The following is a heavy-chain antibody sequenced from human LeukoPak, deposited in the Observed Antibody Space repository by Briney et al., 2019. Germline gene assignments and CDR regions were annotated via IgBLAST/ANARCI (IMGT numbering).Heavy chain of an antibody. Sequence: ASVKVSCKASGYTFTSYYMHWVRQAPGQGLEWMGIINPSGGSTSYAQKFQGRVTMTRDMSTSTVYMELSSLRSEDTAVYYCARDTMGYCSGGSCPLYYFDYWGQGTLVTVSS. CDR2: INPSGGST. D-gene: IGHD2-15*01. J-gene: IGHJ4*02. CDR3: ARDTMGYCSGGSCPLYYFDY. V-gene: IGHV1-46*01. CDR1: GYTFTSYY.